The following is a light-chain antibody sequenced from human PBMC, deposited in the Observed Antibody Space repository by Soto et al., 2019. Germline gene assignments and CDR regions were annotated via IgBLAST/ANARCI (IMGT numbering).Light chain of an antibody. CDR2: EGI. CDR3: CSYVGATTYV. Sequence: QSALTQPASVSGSPGQSITISCTGPAVLLGVLMLSPGTNNNQGKPPKVIIYEGIKRPSGVSNRFSGSNSGSTASLTISGLQAEDEADYYCCSYVGATTYVFGTGTKLTVL. J-gene: IGLJ1*01. CDR1: AVLLGVLM. V-gene: IGLV2-23*01.